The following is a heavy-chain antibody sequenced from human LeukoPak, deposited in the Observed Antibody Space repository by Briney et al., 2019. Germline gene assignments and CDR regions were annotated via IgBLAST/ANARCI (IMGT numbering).Heavy chain of an antibody. CDR1: GFTVSGND. CDR2: IYSGGST. V-gene: IGHV3-66*01. CDR3: ARVTLDTAMAYYYFDY. D-gene: IGHD5-18*01. Sequence: PGGSLRLSCAASGFTVSGNDMSWVRQAPGKGLEWVSVIYSGGSTYYADSVKGRFTISRDNSKNTLYLQMNSLRAEDTAVYYCARVTLDTAMAYYYFDYWGQGTLVTVSS. J-gene: IGHJ4*02.